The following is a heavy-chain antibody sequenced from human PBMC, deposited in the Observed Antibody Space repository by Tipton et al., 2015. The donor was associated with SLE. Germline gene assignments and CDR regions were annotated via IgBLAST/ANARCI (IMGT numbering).Heavy chain of an antibody. Sequence: SLRLSCAASGFTFDDYAMHWVRQAPGKGLEWVSLISWDGGSTYYADSVKGRFTISRDNSKNSLYLQMNSLRAEDTAVYYCARDYYDSSPDAFDIWGQGTMVTVSS. CDR2: ISWDGGST. J-gene: IGHJ3*02. CDR1: GFTFDDYA. V-gene: IGHV3-43D*04. CDR3: ARDYYDSSPDAFDI. D-gene: IGHD3-22*01.